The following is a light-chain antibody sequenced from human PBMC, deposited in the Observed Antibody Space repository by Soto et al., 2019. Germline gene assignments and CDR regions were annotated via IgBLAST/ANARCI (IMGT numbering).Light chain of an antibody. CDR3: GTWASSLSAVSV. V-gene: IGLV1-51*02. CDR1: SSNIGNNY. J-gene: IGLJ1*01. CDR2: ENN. Sequence: QSVLTQPPSVSAAPGQKVTISCSGSSSNIGNNYVSWYQQLPGTAPKLLIYENNKRPSGIPDRFSGSKSGTSATLGITVLQTGDEADYYCGTWASSLSAVSVFGNGTKVTVL.